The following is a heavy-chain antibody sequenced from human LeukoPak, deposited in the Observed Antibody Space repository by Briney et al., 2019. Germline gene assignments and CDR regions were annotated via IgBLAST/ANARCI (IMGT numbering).Heavy chain of an antibody. CDR2: ISGSGGST. D-gene: IGHD3-22*01. V-gene: IGHV3-23*01. J-gene: IGHJ4*02. CDR3: AKASSGYYFTFNY. CDR1: GFTFSSYA. Sequence: GGCLRLSCAASGFTFSSYAMSWVRQAPGKGLEWVSAISGSGGSTYYADSVKGRFTISGDNSKNTLYLQMNSLRAEDTAVYYCAKASSGYYFTFNYWGQGTLVTVSS.